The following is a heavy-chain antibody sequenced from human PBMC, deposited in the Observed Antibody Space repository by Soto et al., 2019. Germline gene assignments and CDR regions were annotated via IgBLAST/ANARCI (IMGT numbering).Heavy chain of an antibody. CDR1: GYTFTSYA. CDR3: AKVYSSSSQVDY. Sequence: ASVTVSCTASGYTFTSYAMHWVRQAPGQRLEWMGWINAGNGNTKYSQKFQGRVTITRDTSASTAYMELSSLRSEDTAVYYCAKVYSSSSQVDYWGQGTLVTVSS. CDR2: INAGNGNT. J-gene: IGHJ4*02. D-gene: IGHD6-6*01. V-gene: IGHV1-3*01.